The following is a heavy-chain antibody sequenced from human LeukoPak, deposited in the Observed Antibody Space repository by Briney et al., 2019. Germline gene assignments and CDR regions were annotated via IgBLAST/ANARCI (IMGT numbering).Heavy chain of an antibody. V-gene: IGHV3-15*01. Sequence: PGGSLRLSCAASGLTVSSSYMSWVRQAPGKGLEWVGRIKSKTDGGTTDYAAPVKGRFTISRDDSKNTLYLQMNSLKTEDTAVYYCSSPGRLLAVAGYYFDYWGQGTLVTVSS. J-gene: IGHJ4*02. D-gene: IGHD6-19*01. CDR3: SSPGRLLAVAGYYFDY. CDR1: GLTVSSSY. CDR2: IKSKTDGGTT.